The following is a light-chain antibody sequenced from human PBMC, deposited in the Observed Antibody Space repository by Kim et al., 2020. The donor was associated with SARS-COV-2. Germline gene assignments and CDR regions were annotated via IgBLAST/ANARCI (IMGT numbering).Light chain of an antibody. CDR2: QDN. CDR1: NLGINY. V-gene: IGLV3-1*01. CDR3: QAWDSGTHNYV. J-gene: IGLJ1*01. Sequence: PGLTASFACSGYNLGINYVHWYQQRPGRSPVVVIYQDNQRPSGIPERFSASISGNTATLSISGTQAMDEADYYCQAWDSGTHNYVFGAGTKVTVL.